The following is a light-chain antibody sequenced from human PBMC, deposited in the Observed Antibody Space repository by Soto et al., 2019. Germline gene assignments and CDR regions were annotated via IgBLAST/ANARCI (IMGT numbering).Light chain of an antibody. CDR1: QSISSW. V-gene: IGKV1-5*01. CDR2: DAS. CDR3: HQYNTYSWT. Sequence: DIQMTQSPSTLSASVGDRVTITCRASQSISSWLAWYRQTPGKAPSLLIYDASSLESGVPSRFSGSGSGTEFTLTISSLQPDDFETYFCHQYNTYSWTLGQGTKVDIK. J-gene: IGKJ1*01.